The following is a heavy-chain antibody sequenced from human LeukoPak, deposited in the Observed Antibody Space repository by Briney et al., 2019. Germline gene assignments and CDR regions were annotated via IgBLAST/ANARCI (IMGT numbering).Heavy chain of an antibody. V-gene: IGHV1-2*02. CDR1: GYTFTGYY. Sequence: ASVKVSCKASGYTFTGYYMHWVRQAPGQGLEWMGWINPNSGGTDYAQKFQGRVTMTRDTSISTAYMELSRLRSDDTAVYYCARVGRFDWLLYPLYWGQGTLVTVSS. CDR3: ARVGRFDWLLYPLY. J-gene: IGHJ4*02. CDR2: INPNSGGT. D-gene: IGHD3-9*01.